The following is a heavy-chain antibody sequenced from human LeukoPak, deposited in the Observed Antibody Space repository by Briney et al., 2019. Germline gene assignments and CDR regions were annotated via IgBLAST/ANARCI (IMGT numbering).Heavy chain of an antibody. Sequence: SVKVSCKASGGTFSSYATSWVRQAPGQGLEWMGRIIPILGIANYAQKFQGRVTITADKSTSTAYMELSSLRSEDTAVYYCARGAAMADDAFDIWGQGTMVTVSS. CDR1: GGTFSSYA. J-gene: IGHJ3*02. CDR3: ARGAAMADDAFDI. CDR2: IIPILGIA. V-gene: IGHV1-69*04. D-gene: IGHD5-18*01.